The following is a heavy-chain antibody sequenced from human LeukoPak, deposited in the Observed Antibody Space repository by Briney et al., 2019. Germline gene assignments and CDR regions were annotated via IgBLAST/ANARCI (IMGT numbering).Heavy chain of an antibody. CDR2: IYYSGST. CDR1: GGSISSYY. D-gene: IGHD5-12*01. Sequence: SETLSLTCTVSGGSISSYYWSWIRQPPGKGLEWIGYIYYSGSTNYNPSLKSRVTISVDTSKNQFSLKLSSVTAADTAVYYCARVGGQRGYSGMGRYYYYYTDVWGKGTTVTVSS. CDR3: ARVGGQRGYSGMGRYYYYYTDV. J-gene: IGHJ6*03. V-gene: IGHV4-59*01.